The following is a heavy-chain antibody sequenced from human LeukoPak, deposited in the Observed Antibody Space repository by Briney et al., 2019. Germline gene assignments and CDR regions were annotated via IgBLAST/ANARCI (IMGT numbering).Heavy chain of an antibody. J-gene: IGHJ5*02. V-gene: IGHV3-7*01. CDR3: AREISSWYRTEGRFDP. CDR1: GFTFSNYW. Sequence: GGSLRLSCAASGFTFSNYWMTWVRQAPGRGLEWVANIKQDGSEKYYVDSVKGRFTISRDNAKNSLYLQIHSLRAEDTAVYYCAREISSWYRTEGRFDPWGQGTLVTVSS. D-gene: IGHD6-13*01. CDR2: IKQDGSEK.